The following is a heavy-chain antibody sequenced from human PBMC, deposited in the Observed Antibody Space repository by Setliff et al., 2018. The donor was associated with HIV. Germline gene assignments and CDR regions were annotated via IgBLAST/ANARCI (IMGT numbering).Heavy chain of an antibody. J-gene: IGHJ4*02. Sequence: GESLKISCKGSGYSFTNYWIGWVRQRPEKGLEWVGVIYPTDSHTTYSPSFQGRVTVSVDMSISTAYLQWSSLKASDTAIYFCARGAVSVDFWGQGTLVTVSS. D-gene: IGHD4-4*01. V-gene: IGHV5-51*01. CDR2: IYPTDSHT. CDR3: ARGAVSVDF. CDR1: GYSFTNYW.